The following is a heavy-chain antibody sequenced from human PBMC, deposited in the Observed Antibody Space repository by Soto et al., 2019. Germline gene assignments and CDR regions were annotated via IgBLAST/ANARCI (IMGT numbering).Heavy chain of an antibody. CDR3: ARDLRSLLRGYSYGPTDSYYYYYGMDV. CDR2: ISSSGSTI. J-gene: IGHJ6*02. Sequence: HPGGSLRLSCAASGFTFSSYEMNWVRQAPGKGLEWVSYISSSGSTIYYADSVKGRFTISRDNAKNSLYLQMNSLRAEDTAVYYCARDLRSLLRGYSYGPTDSYYYYYGMDVWGQGTTVTVSS. D-gene: IGHD5-18*01. CDR1: GFTFSSYE. V-gene: IGHV3-48*03.